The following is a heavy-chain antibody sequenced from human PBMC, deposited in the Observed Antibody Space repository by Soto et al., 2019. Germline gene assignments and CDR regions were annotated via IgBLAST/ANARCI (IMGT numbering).Heavy chain of an antibody. J-gene: IGHJ4*02. CDR3: ARSSTSANYFDY. D-gene: IGHD2-2*01. Sequence: QVQLQESGPGLVKPSQTLSLTCTVSGGSISSGGYYWSWIRQHPGKGLECIGYIYYSGNTYYNPSHKSRVTISVDTSKNQFSLKLSSVTAADTAVYYCARSSTSANYFDYWGQGTLVTVSS. CDR2: IYYSGNT. V-gene: IGHV4-31*03. CDR1: GGSISSGGYY.